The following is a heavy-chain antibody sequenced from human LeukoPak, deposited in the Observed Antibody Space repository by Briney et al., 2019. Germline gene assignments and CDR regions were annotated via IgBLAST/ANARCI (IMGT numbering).Heavy chain of an antibody. V-gene: IGHV4-4*07. Sequence: SETLSLTCTVSGGSISSYYWSWIRQPAGKGLEWIGRIYTSGSTNYNPSLKSRVTMSVDTSKNQFSLKLSSVTAADTAVYCCARVGYDSSGYRAFDIWGQGTMVTVSS. CDR2: IYTSGST. CDR1: GGSISSYY. J-gene: IGHJ3*02. D-gene: IGHD3-22*01. CDR3: ARVGYDSSGYRAFDI.